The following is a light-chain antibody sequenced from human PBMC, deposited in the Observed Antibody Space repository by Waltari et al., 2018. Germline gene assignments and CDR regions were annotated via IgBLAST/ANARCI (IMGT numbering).Light chain of an antibody. CDR1: SSDVGGYDF. V-gene: IGLV2-14*01. CDR3: SSYTSGSIVV. Sequence: QSALTQPASVSGSPGQSITISCTGTSSDVGGYDFVSWYQQHPGKAPKLIIYEVSNRPSGFSHRFFGSQSGSTASLTISGLQAEDEADYYCSSYTSGSIVVFGTGTKVTVL. J-gene: IGLJ1*01. CDR2: EVS.